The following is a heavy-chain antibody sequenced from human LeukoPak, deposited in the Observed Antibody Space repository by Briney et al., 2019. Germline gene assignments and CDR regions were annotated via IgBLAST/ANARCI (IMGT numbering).Heavy chain of an antibody. J-gene: IGHJ5*02. CDR2: SYDSGST. D-gene: IGHD6-19*01. Sequence: KASETLSLTCIVSGESISSYYWSWIRQPPGKGLEWIGYSYDSGSTNYNPSLKSRVTISVDTSKSQVSLKLISVTAADTAVYYCAREAASSGWYGGWFDPWGQGTLVTVSS. CDR1: GESISSYY. CDR3: AREAASSGWYGGWFDP. V-gene: IGHV4-59*12.